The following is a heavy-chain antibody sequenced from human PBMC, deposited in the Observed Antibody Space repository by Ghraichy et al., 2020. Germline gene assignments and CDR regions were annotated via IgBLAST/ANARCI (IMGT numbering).Heavy chain of an antibody. J-gene: IGHJ6*02. CDR1: GGSISSGCYY. Sequence: SQTLSLTCTVSGGSISSGCYYWSWIRQHPGKGLEWIGYIYYSGSTYYNPSLKSRVTISVDTSKNQFSLKLSSVTAADTAVYYCARVKQQLDYGMDVWGQGTTVTVSS. CDR2: IYYSGST. CDR3: ARVKQQLDYGMDV. V-gene: IGHV4-31*03. D-gene: IGHD6-13*01.